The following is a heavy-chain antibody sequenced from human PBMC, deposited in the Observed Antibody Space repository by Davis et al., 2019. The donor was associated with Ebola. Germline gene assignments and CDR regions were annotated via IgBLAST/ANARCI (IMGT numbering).Heavy chain of an antibody. J-gene: IGHJ4*02. CDR1: GGSISSHY. V-gene: IGHV4-59*11. CDR3: ARERFGGYDFWSGYPRVDYFDY. D-gene: IGHD3-3*01. CDR2: IYYSGST. Sequence: PSETLSLTCTVSGGSISSHYWSWIRQPPGKGLEWIGYIYYSGSTNYNPSLKSRVTISVDTSKNQFSLKLSSVTAADTAVYYCARERFGGYDFWSGYPRVDYFDYWGQGTLVTVSS.